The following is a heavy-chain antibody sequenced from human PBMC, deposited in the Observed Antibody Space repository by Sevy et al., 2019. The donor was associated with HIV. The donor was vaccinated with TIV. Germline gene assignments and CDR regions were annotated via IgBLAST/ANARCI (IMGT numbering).Heavy chain of an antibody. Sequence: GGSLRLSCAASGFTFSNYGMDWVRQAPGKGLEWVAVIWYDGSNKYYADTVKGRFTISRANSKNTLNLQMTSRRAEDTAVYYCARGRASSSGGYCCDYWGQGTLVTVSS. V-gene: IGHV3-33*08. CDR3: ARGRASSSGGYCCDY. J-gene: IGHJ4*02. CDR1: GFTFSNYG. D-gene: IGHD6-13*01. CDR2: IWYDGSNK.